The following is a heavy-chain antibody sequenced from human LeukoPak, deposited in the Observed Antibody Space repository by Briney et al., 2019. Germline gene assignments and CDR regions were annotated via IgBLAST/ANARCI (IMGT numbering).Heavy chain of an antibody. Sequence: SETLSLTCTVSGYSISSGYYWGWIRQPPGKGLEWIGSIYHSGSTYYNPSLKSRVTMSVDTSKNQFSLKLSSVTAADTAVYYCASRQGLGFHWGQGTLVTVSS. CDR2: IYHSGST. CDR1: GYSISSGYY. D-gene: IGHD6-19*01. CDR3: ASRQGLGFH. J-gene: IGHJ4*02. V-gene: IGHV4-38-2*02.